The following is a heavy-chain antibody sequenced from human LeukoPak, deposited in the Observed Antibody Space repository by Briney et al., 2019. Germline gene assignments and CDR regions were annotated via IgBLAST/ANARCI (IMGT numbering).Heavy chain of an antibody. J-gene: IGHJ4*02. CDR1: GFTFSSYA. Sequence: GGSLRLSCAASGFTFSSYAMHWVRQAPGKGLEYVSAISSNGGSTYYANSVKGRFTISRDNSKNTLYLQMGSLRAEDMAVYYCARDQDNWNYGEYYFDYWGQGTLVTVSS. V-gene: IGHV3-64*01. CDR3: ARDQDNWNYGEYYFDY. D-gene: IGHD1-7*01. CDR2: ISSNGGST.